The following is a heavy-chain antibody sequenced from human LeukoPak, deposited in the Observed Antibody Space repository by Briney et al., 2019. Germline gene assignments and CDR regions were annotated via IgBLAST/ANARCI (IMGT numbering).Heavy chain of an antibody. Sequence: PGGSLRLSCVASGLTFSNYGIHWVRQAPGKGLEWVTYIRYDGTTIYYADSVKGRFTISRDNSKNTVYLQMNSLRVEDTAVYYCAKAYGDQSNYFDYWGQGTLVTVSS. V-gene: IGHV3-30*02. CDR1: GLTFSNYG. J-gene: IGHJ4*02. CDR3: AKAYGDQSNYFDY. CDR2: IRYDGTTI. D-gene: IGHD4-17*01.